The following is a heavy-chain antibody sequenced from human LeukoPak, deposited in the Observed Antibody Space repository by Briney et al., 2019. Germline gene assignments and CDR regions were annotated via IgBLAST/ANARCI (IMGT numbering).Heavy chain of an antibody. CDR2: ISWNSGSI. CDR3: AKEGRYCSSTSCYVGLDP. V-gene: IGHV3-9*01. D-gene: IGHD2-2*01. CDR1: GFTFDDYA. J-gene: IGHJ5*02. Sequence: SLRLSCAASGFTFDDYAMHWVRQAPGKGPEWVSGISWNSGSIGYADSVKGRFTISRDNAKNSLYLQMNSLRAEDTALYYCAKEGRYCSSTSCYVGLDPWGQGTLVTVSS.